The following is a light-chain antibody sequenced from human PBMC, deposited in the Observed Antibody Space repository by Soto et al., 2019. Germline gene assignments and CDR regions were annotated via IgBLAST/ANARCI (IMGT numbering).Light chain of an antibody. CDR1: QSVSSS. CDR2: GAS. Sequence: EIVMTQSPATMSVSPGERATLSCRASQSVSSSLAWYQQQPGQAPRLLIYGASTRATGIPARFSGSGSGPEFTLTISSLKSEDFAVYYCQQYNNWWTFGPGTKVEVK. V-gene: IGKV3-15*01. CDR3: QQYNNWWT. J-gene: IGKJ1*01.